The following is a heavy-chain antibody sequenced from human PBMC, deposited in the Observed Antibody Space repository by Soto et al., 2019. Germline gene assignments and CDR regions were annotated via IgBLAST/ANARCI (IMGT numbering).Heavy chain of an antibody. CDR2: ISPYNGHT. V-gene: IGHV1-18*01. Sequence: QVQLVQSAGEVKKPGASVKVSCKASGYSFTSYGISWVRRAHGQGLEWMGWISPYNGHTQFVERFQGRVTMTTDTSTKTAYMELRNLRSDDTAHYYCARDLTIVPATHPRLENYGMDVWGQGTTVIVSS. CDR3: ARDLTIVPATHPRLENYGMDV. J-gene: IGHJ6*02. CDR1: GYSFTSYG. D-gene: IGHD2-2*01.